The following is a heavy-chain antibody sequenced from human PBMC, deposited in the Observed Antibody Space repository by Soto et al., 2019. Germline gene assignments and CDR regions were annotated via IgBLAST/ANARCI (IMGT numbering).Heavy chain of an antibody. J-gene: IGHJ3*01. Sequence: QVQLVESGGGVVQPGRSLRLSCAASGFTFSAYGIHWVHQAPGKGLEWVATISFDSRDKLYVDSMNGRLTISRENSRNTVYLQMDSLRAEDTAVYHCARVCGGDCGKAFEVWGQGTVVAVSP. V-gene: IGHV3-33*05. CDR2: ISFDSRDK. CDR3: ARVCGGDCGKAFEV. D-gene: IGHD2-21*02. CDR1: GFTFSAYG.